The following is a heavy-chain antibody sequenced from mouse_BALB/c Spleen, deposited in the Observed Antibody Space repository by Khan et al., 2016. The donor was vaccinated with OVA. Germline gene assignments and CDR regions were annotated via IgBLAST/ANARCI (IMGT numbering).Heavy chain of an antibody. CDR3: DRTRYLSRC. Sequence: VQLQESGPGLVAPSQSLYITCTVYGYSLTRYGVHWVRQPPGKGLEWLGLIGAGGSTNYNWALMSGLSIIINIYKSRAFLIMNSLQTDDTALYDCDRTRYLSRCWGQDTTLTSSS. D-gene: IGHD2-14*01. CDR2: IGAGGST. CDR1: GYSLTRYG. V-gene: IGHV2-9*02. J-gene: IGHJ2*01.